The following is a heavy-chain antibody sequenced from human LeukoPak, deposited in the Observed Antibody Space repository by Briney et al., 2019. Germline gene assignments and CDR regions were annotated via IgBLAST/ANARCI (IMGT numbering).Heavy chain of an antibody. D-gene: IGHD5-18*01. Sequence: KSGGSLRLSCAASGFTFSSFWMSWVRQAPGKGLEWVGRIKSKTDGGTTDYAAPVKGRFTISRDDSKNTLYLQMDSLKTEDTAVYYGTTGGYSYGFGYWGQGTLVTVSS. J-gene: IGHJ4*02. V-gene: IGHV3-15*01. CDR1: GFTFSSFW. CDR3: TTGGYSYGFGY. CDR2: IKSKTDGGTT.